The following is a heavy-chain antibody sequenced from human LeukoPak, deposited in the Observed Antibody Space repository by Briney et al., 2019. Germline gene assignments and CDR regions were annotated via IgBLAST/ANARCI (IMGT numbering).Heavy chain of an antibody. J-gene: IGHJ1*01. D-gene: IGHD3-3*01. CDR1: GGTFSSYA. CDR3: AGDLRGVSPQDYDFWSGPWRH. CDR2: IIPIFGTA. V-gene: IGHV1-69*13. Sequence: GASVKVSCKASGGTFSSYAISWVRQAPGQGLEWMGGIIPIFGTANYAQKFQGRVTITADESTSTAYMELSSLRSEDTAVYYCAGDLRGVSPQDYDFWSGPWRHWGQGTLVTVSS.